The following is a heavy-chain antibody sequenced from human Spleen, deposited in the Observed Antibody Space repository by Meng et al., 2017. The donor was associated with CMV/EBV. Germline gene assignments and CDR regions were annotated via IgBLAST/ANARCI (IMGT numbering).Heavy chain of an antibody. CDR2: ISGSGGST. J-gene: IGHJ6*02. CDR1: GFTFSDYN. Sequence: GGSLRLSCAASGFTFSDYNMNWVRQAPGKGLEWVSAISGSGGSTYYADSVKGRFTISRDNSKNTLYLQMNSLRAEDTAVYYCAGGYYDFWSGYPYYGMDVWGQGTTVTVSS. V-gene: IGHV3-23*01. CDR3: AGGYYDFWSGYPYYGMDV. D-gene: IGHD3-3*01.